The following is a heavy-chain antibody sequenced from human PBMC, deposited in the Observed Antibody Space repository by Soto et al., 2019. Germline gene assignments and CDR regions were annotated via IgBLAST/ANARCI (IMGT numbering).Heavy chain of an antibody. V-gene: IGHV3-66*01. J-gene: IGHJ4*02. D-gene: IGHD3-10*01. CDR3: ARGYYASGPLDY. Sequence: GGSLRLSCAVSGFTVSSNYMTWVRQAPGKGLEWVSVVYSGGTTYYADSVKGRFTISRDNSKNTVYLQMNSLRAEDTAMYYCARGYYASGPLDYWGQGTLVTVS. CDR2: VYSGGTT. CDR1: GFTVSSNY.